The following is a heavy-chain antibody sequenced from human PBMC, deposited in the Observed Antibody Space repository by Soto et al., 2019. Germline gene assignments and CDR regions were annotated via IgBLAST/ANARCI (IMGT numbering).Heavy chain of an antibody. CDR2: ISGSGGST. CDR1: GVTFSSYA. CDR3: ATPDMGATPLFDY. Sequence: GGSLRLSCAASGVTFSSYAMSWVRQAPGKGLEWVSAISGSGGSTYYADSVKGRFTISRDNSKNTLYLQMNSLRAEDTAVYYCATPDMGATPLFDYWGQGTLVTVSS. J-gene: IGHJ4*02. V-gene: IGHV3-23*01. D-gene: IGHD1-26*01.